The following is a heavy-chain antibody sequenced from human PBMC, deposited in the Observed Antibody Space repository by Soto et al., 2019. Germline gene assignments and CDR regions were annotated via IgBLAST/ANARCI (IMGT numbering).Heavy chain of an antibody. J-gene: IGHJ4*02. Sequence: GGSLRLSCTASGFPFGDYAMNWVRHAPGKGLEWVGFIRSKAYGGTTEYAASVKGRFTISRDDSKSIAYLQMNSLKTEDTAVYYCTGEDDILTGYHSPFDYWGQGTLVTVSS. CDR1: GFPFGDYA. V-gene: IGHV3-49*04. D-gene: IGHD3-9*01. CDR2: IRSKAYGGTT. CDR3: TGEDDILTGYHSPFDY.